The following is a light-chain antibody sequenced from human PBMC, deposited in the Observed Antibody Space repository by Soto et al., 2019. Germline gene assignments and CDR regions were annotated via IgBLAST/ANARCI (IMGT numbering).Light chain of an antibody. CDR2: DAS. J-gene: IGKJ1*01. V-gene: IGKV3-20*01. CDR1: QSVSSNY. Sequence: VLTRSPENLYLAPGERATLSCRASQSVSSNYLAWYQQKLGQAPRLLIYDASRRATGIPDRLSGSGSGTDFTLTISRLEPQDFAVYYCQQYGSSPTFGQGTKVDIK. CDR3: QQYGSSPT.